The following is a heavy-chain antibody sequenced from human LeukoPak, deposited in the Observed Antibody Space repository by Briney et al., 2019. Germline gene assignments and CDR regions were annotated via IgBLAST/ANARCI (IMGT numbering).Heavy chain of an antibody. Sequence: SETLSLTCTVSGGSISSSSYYWGWIRQPPGKGLEWIGSIYYSGSTNYNPSLKSRVTISVDTSKNQFSLKLSSVTAADTAVYYCARGPLRSGYYRPNWFDPWGQGTLVTVSS. V-gene: IGHV4-39*07. D-gene: IGHD3-3*01. CDR3: ARGPLRSGYYRPNWFDP. CDR2: IYYSGST. CDR1: GGSISSSSYY. J-gene: IGHJ5*02.